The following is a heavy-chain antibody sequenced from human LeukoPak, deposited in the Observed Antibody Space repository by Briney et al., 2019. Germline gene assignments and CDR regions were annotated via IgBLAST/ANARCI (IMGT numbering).Heavy chain of an antibody. J-gene: IGHJ4*02. CDR3: ARFGTYYYGSGSQRFSYYFDY. D-gene: IGHD3-10*01. V-gene: IGHV4-39*01. Sequence: SETLSLTCTVSGGSISSSSYYWGWIRQPPGKGPEWIGSIYYSGNTYYNPSLKSRVTISVDTSKNQFSLKLSSVTAADTAVYYCARFGTYYYGSGSQRFSYYFDYWGQGTLVTVSS. CDR2: IYYSGNT. CDR1: GGSISSSSYY.